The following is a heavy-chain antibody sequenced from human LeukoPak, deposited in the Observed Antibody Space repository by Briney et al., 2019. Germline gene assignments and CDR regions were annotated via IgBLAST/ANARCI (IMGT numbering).Heavy chain of an antibody. CDR1: GYSISSGYQ. J-gene: IGHJ5*02. V-gene: IGHV4-38-2*02. CDR2: IYHSGSA. D-gene: IGHD2-2*01. Sequence: SETLSLTCGVSGYSISSGYQWAWIRQSPGKGLEWIGSIYHSGSAHYNTSLQSRVTLSVETSKNQFSLNMYSVTAADTAVYYCARDPRWLTPDCTSTSCYENYFDPWGQGTLVTVSS. CDR3: ARDPRWLTPDCTSTSCYENYFDP.